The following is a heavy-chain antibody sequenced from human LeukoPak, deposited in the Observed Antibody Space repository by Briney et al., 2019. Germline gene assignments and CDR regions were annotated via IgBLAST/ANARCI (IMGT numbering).Heavy chain of an antibody. Sequence: VSVKVSCKASGYTFTSYYMHWVRQAPGQGLEWMGIINPSGGSTSYAQKFQGRVTMTRDTSTSTVYMELSSLRSEDTAVYYCASSPPYYYDSSAAFDIWGQGTMVTVSS. CDR3: ASSPPYYYDSSAAFDI. CDR1: GYTFTSYY. D-gene: IGHD3-22*01. V-gene: IGHV1-46*01. CDR2: INPSGGST. J-gene: IGHJ3*02.